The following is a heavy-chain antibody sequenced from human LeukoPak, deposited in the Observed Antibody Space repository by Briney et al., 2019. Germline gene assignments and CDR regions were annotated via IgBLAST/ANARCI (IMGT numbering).Heavy chain of an antibody. Sequence: PGGSLRLSCAASGFTFSNYWMSWVRQAPGKGLEWVASIKQDGSEKYYVDSVKGRFTISRDNAKNTLYLQLNSLRAEDTAVYYCASLGNLRSWGQGTLVTVSS. J-gene: IGHJ5*02. CDR3: ASLGNLRS. D-gene: IGHD3-3*01. V-gene: IGHV3-7*01. CDR1: GFTFSNYW. CDR2: IKQDGSEK.